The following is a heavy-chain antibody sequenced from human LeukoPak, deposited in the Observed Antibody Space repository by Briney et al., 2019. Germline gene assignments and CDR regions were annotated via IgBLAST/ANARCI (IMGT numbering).Heavy chain of an antibody. V-gene: IGHV3-30*02. Sequence: GGSLRLSCAASGFIFSTYGMYWVRQAPGKGLEWVAFIRHDGSIKNYADSVKGRSTISRDNSKNTLYLQMNSLRAEDTAVYYCAKESLADIDYWGQGTLVTVSS. J-gene: IGHJ4*02. CDR3: AKESLADIDY. CDR2: IRHDGSIK. CDR1: GFIFSTYG. D-gene: IGHD3-16*01.